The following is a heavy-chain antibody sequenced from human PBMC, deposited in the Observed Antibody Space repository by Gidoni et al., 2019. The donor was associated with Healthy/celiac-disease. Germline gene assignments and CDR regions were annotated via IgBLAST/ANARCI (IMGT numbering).Heavy chain of an antibody. CDR1: GYSFTSYW. J-gene: IGHJ5*02. CDR3: ARGYSGPYNWFDP. V-gene: IGHV5-51*01. D-gene: IGHD5-12*01. Sequence: EVQLVQSGAEVKKPGESLKISCKGYGYSFTSYWIGWVRQMPGKGLEWMGIIYPGDSDTRYSPSFQSPVTISADKSISTASLQWSSLKASDTAMYYCARGYSGPYNWFDPWGQGTLVTVSS. CDR2: IYPGDSDT.